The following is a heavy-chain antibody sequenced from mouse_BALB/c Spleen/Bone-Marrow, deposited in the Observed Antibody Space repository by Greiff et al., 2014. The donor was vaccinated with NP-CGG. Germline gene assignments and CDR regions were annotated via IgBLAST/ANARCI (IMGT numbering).Heavy chain of an antibody. J-gene: IGHJ4*01. Sequence: VQLQQSGAELVKPGASVKLSCKASGYTFTSYYMYWVKQRPGQGLEWFGEINPSNGGTNFNEKFKNKATLTVDKSSSTAYMQLSSLTSEDSAVYYCSRGRRDALDYWGQGTSVTVS. CDR3: SRGRRDALDY. CDR1: GYTFTSYY. CDR2: INPSNGGT. V-gene: IGHV1S81*02.